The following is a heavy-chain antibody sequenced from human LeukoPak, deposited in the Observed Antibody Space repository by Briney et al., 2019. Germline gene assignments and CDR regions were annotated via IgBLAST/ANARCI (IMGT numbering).Heavy chain of an antibody. CDR3: ARDSTVVVVAATQYFQH. V-gene: IGHV1-46*01. J-gene: IGHJ1*01. CDR2: INPSGGST. Sequence: ASVKVSCKASGYTFTSYYMHWVRQAPGHGLEWMGIINPSGGSTSYAQKFQGRVTMTRDTSTSTVYMELSSLRSEDTAVYYCARDSTVVVVAATQYFQHWGQGTLVTVSS. CDR1: GYTFTSYY. D-gene: IGHD2-15*01.